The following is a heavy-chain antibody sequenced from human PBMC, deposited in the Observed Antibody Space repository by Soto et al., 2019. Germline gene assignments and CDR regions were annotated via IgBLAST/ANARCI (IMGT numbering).Heavy chain of an antibody. CDR2: ISGDSNYI. Sequence: LRLSCAASGFSFSGYNMNWVRQAPGKGLEWVSSISGDSNYIYYADPVQGRFTISRDNAKNSVYLQMNSLRAEDTAVYYCARVVYFDRSAYGLWGQGTMVTVSS. D-gene: IGHD3-22*01. CDR3: ARVVYFDRSAYGL. J-gene: IGHJ3*01. V-gene: IGHV3-21*06. CDR1: GFSFSGYN.